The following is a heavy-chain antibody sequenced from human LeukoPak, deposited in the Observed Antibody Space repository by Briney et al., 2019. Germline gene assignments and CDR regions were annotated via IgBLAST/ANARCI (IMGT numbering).Heavy chain of an antibody. V-gene: IGHV3-7*01. J-gene: IGHJ4*02. CDR2: IKEDETEK. D-gene: IGHD1-26*01. CDR1: GFTFRTYW. CDR3: ARDVLGALDY. Sequence: PGGPLRLSCAASGFTFRTYWMAWVRQAPGKGLEWVANIKEDETEKHYVESVKGRFTISRDNTKNSLSLQMNSLRADDTAVYHCARDVLGALDYWSQGTLVTVSS.